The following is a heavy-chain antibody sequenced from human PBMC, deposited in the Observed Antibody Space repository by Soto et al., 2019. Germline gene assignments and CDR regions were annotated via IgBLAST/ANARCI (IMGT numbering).Heavy chain of an antibody. V-gene: IGHV3-23*01. CDR3: AKATDSNGWEHYDL. CDR2: IDSGGGFT. CDR1: GFKFRDLG. D-gene: IGHD6-19*01. J-gene: IGHJ4*02. Sequence: GGLKRHRRGAFGFKFRDLGGSWIIKDTGKGLEWVSSIDSGGGFTHYTDSVNGRFSISRDNSRNTVYLQMNTLRPEDTAVYYCAKATDSNGWEHYDLWGQGTLVTVSS.